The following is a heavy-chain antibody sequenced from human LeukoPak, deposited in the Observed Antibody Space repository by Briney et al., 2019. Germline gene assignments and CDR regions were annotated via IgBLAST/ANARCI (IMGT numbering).Heavy chain of an antibody. CDR2: IYYSGNT. Sequence: SQTLSLTCTVSGGSINSGDYYWSWLRQSPGKGLEWIGYIYYSGNTYYNPSLKSRVTISIDTSKNQFSLNLTSVTAADTAVYYCARDRAYYYDRTGYRIDYWGQGTLVTVSS. V-gene: IGHV4-30-4*01. CDR3: ARDRAYYYDRTGYRIDY. D-gene: IGHD3-22*01. J-gene: IGHJ4*02. CDR1: GGSINSGDYY.